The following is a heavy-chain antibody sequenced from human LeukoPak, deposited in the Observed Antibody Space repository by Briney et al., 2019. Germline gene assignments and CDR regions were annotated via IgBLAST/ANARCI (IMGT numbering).Heavy chain of an antibody. CDR2: INPNSGGT. CDR3: ARVTYCSSTSCYDSPMAFDY. CDR1: GYTFTGYY. J-gene: IGHJ4*02. Sequence: ASVKVSCKASGYTFTGYYMHWVRQAPGQGLEWMGRINPNSGGTNYAHKFQGRVNMTRDTSISTAYMELSRMRSDDTAVYYCARVTYCSSTSCYDSPMAFDYWGQGTLVTVSS. V-gene: IGHV1-2*06. D-gene: IGHD2-2*01.